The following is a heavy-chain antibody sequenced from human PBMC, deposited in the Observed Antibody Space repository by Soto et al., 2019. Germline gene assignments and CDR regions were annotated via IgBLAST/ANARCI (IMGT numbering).Heavy chain of an antibody. V-gene: IGHV3-23*01. CDR2: ISADGGGT. CDR1: GLLFSTSA. J-gene: IGHJ4*02. Sequence: GGSLRLSCAASGLLFSTSAMIWVRQAPGKGLEWVSAISADGGGTYYADSVKGRFTISRDNSKSTLYLQMNSLRAEDTAVYYCAKLNPGSYSDYWGQGTLVTVSS. D-gene: IGHD1-26*01. CDR3: AKLNPGSYSDY.